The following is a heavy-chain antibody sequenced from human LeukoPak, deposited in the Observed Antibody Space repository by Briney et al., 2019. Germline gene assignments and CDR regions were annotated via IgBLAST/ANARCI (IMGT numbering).Heavy chain of an antibody. V-gene: IGHV3-74*01. CDR1: GFTFSSYL. CDR3: AREGLYYYGSGSYQTPFDY. J-gene: IGHJ4*02. D-gene: IGHD3-10*01. Sequence: GGSLRLSCAASGFTFSSYLMHWVRQAPGKGLVWVSRINGDGSSTSYADSVKGRFTISRDNAKNTLYLQMNSLRAEDTAVYYCAREGLYYYGSGSYQTPFDYWGQGTLVTVSS. CDR2: INGDGSST.